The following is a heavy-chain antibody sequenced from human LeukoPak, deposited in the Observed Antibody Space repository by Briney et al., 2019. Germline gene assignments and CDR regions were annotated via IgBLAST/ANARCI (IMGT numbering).Heavy chain of an antibody. CDR1: GYTFTGYY. CDR2: FDPEDGET. J-gene: IGHJ4*02. CDR3: ATEERFLEWLLLNY. V-gene: IGHV1-24*01. D-gene: IGHD3-3*01. Sequence: ASVKVSCKAPGYTFTGYYMHWVRQAPGKGLEWMGGFDPEDGETIYAQKFQGRVTMTEDTSTDTAYMELSSLRSEDTAVYYCATEERFLEWLLLNYWGQGTLVTVSS.